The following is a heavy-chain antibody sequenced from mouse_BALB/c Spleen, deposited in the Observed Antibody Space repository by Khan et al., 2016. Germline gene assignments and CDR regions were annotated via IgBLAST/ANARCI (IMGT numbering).Heavy chain of an antibody. J-gene: IGHJ4*01. CDR2: INPNNGGS. CDR1: GYSFTGYY. Sequence: VQLQQSGPDLVKPGASVKISCKASGYSFTGYYMYWVKRSHEKSLEWIGRINPNNGGSYSNQKFKGKAILTVDKSSSTAYMELRSLTSDDSAVYYCLRDAMDYWGQGTSVTVSS. CDR3: LRDAMDY. D-gene: IGHD1-1*01. V-gene: IGHV1-18*01.